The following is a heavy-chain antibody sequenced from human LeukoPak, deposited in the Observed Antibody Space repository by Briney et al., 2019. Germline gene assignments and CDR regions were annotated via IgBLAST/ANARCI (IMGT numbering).Heavy chain of an antibody. CDR2: IYNSGST. J-gene: IGHJ5*02. V-gene: IGHV4-38-2*02. CDR3: ARAYSSSWYFNWFDP. D-gene: IGHD6-13*01. CDR1: GYSISSGYF. Sequence: SETLSLTCTVSGYSISSGYFWGWIRQPPGKGLEWIGTIYNSGSTYYNASLESRVTISVDTSKNQFSLKLSSVTAADTAVYYCARAYSSSWYFNWFDPGAREPWSPSPQ.